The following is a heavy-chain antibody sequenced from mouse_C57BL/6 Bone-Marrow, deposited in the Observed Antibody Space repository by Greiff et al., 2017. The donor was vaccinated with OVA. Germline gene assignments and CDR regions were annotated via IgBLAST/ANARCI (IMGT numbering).Heavy chain of an antibody. D-gene: IGHD1-1*02. Sequence: DVKLRESGPGLVKPSQSLSLTCSVTGYSITSGYYWNWIRQFPGNKLEWMGYISYDGSNNYNPSLKNRISITRDTSKNQFFLKLNSVTTEDTATYYCARDGTFYAMDYWGQGTSVTVSS. V-gene: IGHV3-6*01. J-gene: IGHJ4*01. CDR3: ARDGTFYAMDY. CDR2: ISYDGSN. CDR1: GYSITSGYY.